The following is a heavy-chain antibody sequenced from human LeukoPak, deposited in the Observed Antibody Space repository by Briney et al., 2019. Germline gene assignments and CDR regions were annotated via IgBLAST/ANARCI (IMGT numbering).Heavy chain of an antibody. Sequence: GGSLTLSCAAPGLTFSSCAMTWVRQAPGKGLEWVSGISGSGANTHYADSVRGQFTISRDSSKNKLYLEMNSLRAEDTAVYYCAKGPVVGATPCWIDSWGQGTLVTVSS. CDR2: ISGSGANT. CDR3: AKGPVVGATPCWIDS. CDR1: GLTFSSCA. J-gene: IGHJ5*01. V-gene: IGHV3-23*01. D-gene: IGHD2-15*01.